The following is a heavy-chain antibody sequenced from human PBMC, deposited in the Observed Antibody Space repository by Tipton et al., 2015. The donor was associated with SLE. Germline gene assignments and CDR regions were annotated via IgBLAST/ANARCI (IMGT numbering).Heavy chain of an antibody. CDR2: VYSGGSA. D-gene: IGHD3-3*01. V-gene: IGHV3-23*03. J-gene: IGHJ6*03. CDR1: GFTFITDA. Sequence: SLRLSCAASGFTFITDAMSWVRQAPGKGLEWVSVVYSGGSAHYADSVKGRFTISRDNSKNTLYLQMNSLRAEDTAIYYCARDYDFWSDYTPLYYMDVWGKGTTVTVSS. CDR3: ARDYDFWSDYTPLYYMDV.